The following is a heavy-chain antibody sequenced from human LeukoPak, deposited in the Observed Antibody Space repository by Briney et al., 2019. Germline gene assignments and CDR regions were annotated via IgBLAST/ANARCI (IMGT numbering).Heavy chain of an antibody. Sequence: PSETLSLTCTVSGGSISSYYWSWIRQPPGKGLEWIGYIYYSGSTYYNPSLKSRVTISVDTSKNQFSLKLSSVTAADTAVYYCARVPGGGRFLEWLGFDYWGQGTLVTVSS. J-gene: IGHJ4*02. CDR2: IYYSGST. D-gene: IGHD3-3*01. CDR1: GGSISSYY. CDR3: ARVPGGGRFLEWLGFDY. V-gene: IGHV4-30-4*08.